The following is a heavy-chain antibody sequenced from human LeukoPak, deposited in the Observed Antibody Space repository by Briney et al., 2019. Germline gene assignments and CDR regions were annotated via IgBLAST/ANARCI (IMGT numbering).Heavy chain of an antibody. J-gene: IGHJ6*04. CDR1: GGTFSSYA. CDR2: IIPIFGTA. D-gene: IGHD2-2*01. V-gene: IGHV1-69*01. CDR3: ARVDCSSTSCYDYYYYGMDV. Sequence: SVKVSCKASGGTFSSYAISWVRQAPGQGLKWMGGIIPIFGTANYAQKFQGRVTITADESTSTAYMELCSLRSEDTAVYYCARVDCSSTSCYDYYYYGMDVWGKGTTVTVSS.